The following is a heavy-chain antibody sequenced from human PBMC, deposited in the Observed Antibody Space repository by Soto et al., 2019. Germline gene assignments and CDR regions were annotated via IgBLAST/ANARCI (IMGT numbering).Heavy chain of an antibody. CDR2: ISSSSSTI. CDR1: GFTFSSYS. CDR3: ARVGAPNYYYGSGSYYGLVYYYGMDV. J-gene: IGHJ6*02. Sequence: PGGSLRLSCAASGFTFSSYSMNWVRQAPGKGLEWVSYISSSSSTIYYADSVKGRFTISRDNAKNSLYLQMNSLRAEDTAVYYCARVGAPNYYYGSGSYYGLVYYYGMDVWGQGTTVTVSS. D-gene: IGHD3-10*01. V-gene: IGHV3-48*01.